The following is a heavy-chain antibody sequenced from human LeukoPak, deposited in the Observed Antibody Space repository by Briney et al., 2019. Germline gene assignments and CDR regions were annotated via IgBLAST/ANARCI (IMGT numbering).Heavy chain of an antibody. CDR1: GYTFTSDG. CDR3: ASETGYSSSWYPFDC. V-gene: IGHV1-18*01. D-gene: IGHD6-13*01. J-gene: IGHJ4*02. Sequence: ASVKLSCKASGYTFTSDGISWVRQAPGQGLEWMGWISAYNGNTNYAQNLQGRVTMTTNTSTSTAYMELRRLRSDDTAVYSCASETGYSSSWYPFDCWGQGTLVTVSS. CDR2: ISAYNGNT.